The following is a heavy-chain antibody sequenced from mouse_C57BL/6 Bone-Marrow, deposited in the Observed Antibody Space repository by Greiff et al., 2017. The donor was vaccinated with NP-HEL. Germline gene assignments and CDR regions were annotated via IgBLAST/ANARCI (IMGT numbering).Heavy chain of an antibody. D-gene: IGHD1-1*01. CDR1: GYSFTGYY. CDR3: ARWRYYGSSHWYFDV. CDR2: IYPYNGVS. Sequence: VQLQQSGPELVKPGASVKISCKASGYSFTGYYMHWVKQSHGNILDWIGYIYPYNGVSSYNQKFKGKATLTVDKSSSTAYMELRSLTSEDTAVYYCARWRYYGSSHWYFDVWGTGTTVTVSS. J-gene: IGHJ1*03. V-gene: IGHV1-31*01.